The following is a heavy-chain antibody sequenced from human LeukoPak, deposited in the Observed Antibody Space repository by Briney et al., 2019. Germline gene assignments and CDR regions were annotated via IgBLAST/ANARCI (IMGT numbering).Heavy chain of an antibody. D-gene: IGHD3-22*01. CDR1: GGTFSSYA. Sequence: SVKVSCKASGGTFSSYAISWVRQAPGQGLEWMGGIIPIFGTANYAQKFQGRVTMTSDTSTSTVYMELSRLRSDDTAVYYCARAYYYDSSGYYPGGDYWGQGTLVTVSS. CDR3: ARAYYYDSSGYYPGGDY. V-gene: IGHV1-69*05. CDR2: IIPIFGTA. J-gene: IGHJ4*02.